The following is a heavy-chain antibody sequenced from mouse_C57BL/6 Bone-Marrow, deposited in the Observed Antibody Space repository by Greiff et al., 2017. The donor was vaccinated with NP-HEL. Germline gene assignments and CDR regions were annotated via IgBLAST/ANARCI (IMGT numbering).Heavy chain of an antibody. CDR1: GFTFSSYG. D-gene: IGHD2-4*01. Sequence: EVHLVESGGDLVKPGGSLKLSCAASGFTFSSYGMSWVRQTPDKRLEWVATISSGGSYTYYPDSVKGRFTISRDNAKNTLYLQMSSLKSEDTAMYYCARRRGMDYDYAWFAYWGQGTLVTVSA. J-gene: IGHJ3*01. CDR2: ISSGGSYT. CDR3: ARRRGMDYDYAWFAY. V-gene: IGHV5-6*01.